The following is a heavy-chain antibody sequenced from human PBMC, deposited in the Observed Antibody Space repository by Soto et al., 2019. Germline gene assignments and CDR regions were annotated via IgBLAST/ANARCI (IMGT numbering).Heavy chain of an antibody. Sequence: GGSLRLSCAASGFTFSSYAMSWVRQAQGKGLEWVSIMSGSGGTTFYADSVKGRFTISRADSNNTVYLQMNSLRDEDTALYYCARGTGGSSAWRPLDRWGQGTLVTVSS. CDR1: GFTFSSYA. CDR3: ARGTGGSSAWRPLDR. D-gene: IGHD6-19*01. V-gene: IGHV3-23*01. J-gene: IGHJ5*02. CDR2: MSGSGGTT.